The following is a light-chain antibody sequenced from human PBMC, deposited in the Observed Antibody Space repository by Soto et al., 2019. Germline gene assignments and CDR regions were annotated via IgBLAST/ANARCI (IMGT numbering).Light chain of an antibody. CDR3: QKYGSPRT. CDR2: GAY. Sequence: EIVLTQSPGTLYLSPGEGATLSCRASQSIGGNYVAWYQQKPGQAPRLLIYGAYSRATGIPDRFSGSGAGKNFTLTISRLEPEDFAVYYCQKYGSPRTFGQGTKVEF. J-gene: IGKJ1*01. CDR1: QSIGGNY. V-gene: IGKV3-20*01.